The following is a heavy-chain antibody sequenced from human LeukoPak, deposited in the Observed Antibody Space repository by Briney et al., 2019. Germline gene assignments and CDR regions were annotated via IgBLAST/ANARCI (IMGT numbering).Heavy chain of an antibody. CDR2: ISAYNGNT. V-gene: IGHV1-18*01. CDR3: ARDRAVPVPKGVYYYYYMDD. J-gene: IGHJ6*03. D-gene: IGHD4-11*01. Sequence: ASVKLSCKASGYTFTSYGISWVRQAPGQGLEWMGWISAYNGNTNYAQKLQGRVTMTTDTSTSTAYMELRSLRSDDTAVYYCARDRAVPVPKGVYYYYYMDDWGKGTTVTVSS. CDR1: GYTFTSYG.